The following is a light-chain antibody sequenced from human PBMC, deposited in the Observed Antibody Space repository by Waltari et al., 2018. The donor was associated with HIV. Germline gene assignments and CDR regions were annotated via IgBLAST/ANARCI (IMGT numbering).Light chain of an antibody. CDR3: CSYAGSPTFVI. J-gene: IGLJ2*01. Sequence: QSALTLPASVSGSLGQSITISCTGTSSDSGSFNLFSWYQQYPGKAPKVIIYDVNKWPSGVSHRFSGFKAANTASLTISGLQAEDEADYYCCSYAGSPTFVIFGGGTKVTVL. CDR1: SSDSGSFNL. CDR2: DVN. V-gene: IGLV2-23*02.